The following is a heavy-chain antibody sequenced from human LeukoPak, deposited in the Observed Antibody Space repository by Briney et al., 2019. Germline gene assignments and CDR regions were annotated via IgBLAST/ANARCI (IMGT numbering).Heavy chain of an antibody. J-gene: IGHJ4*02. CDR2: ISSSSSYI. V-gene: IGHV3-21*01. Sequence: GGSLRLSCAASKFTFSSYSMNWVRQAPGKGLEWVSSISSSSSYIYYADSVKGRFTISRDNAKNSLYLQMNSLRAEDTAVYYCAGDPCSGGSCYIDYWGQGTLVTVSS. D-gene: IGHD2-15*01. CDR3: AGDPCSGGSCYIDY. CDR1: KFTFSSYS.